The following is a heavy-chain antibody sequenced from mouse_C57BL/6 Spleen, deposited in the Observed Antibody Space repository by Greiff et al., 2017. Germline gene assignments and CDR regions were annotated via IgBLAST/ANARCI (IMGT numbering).Heavy chain of an antibody. CDR1: GYTFTDYY. CDR3: ALITTVVEGFAY. D-gene: IGHD1-1*01. V-gene: IGHV1-76*01. J-gene: IGHJ3*01. CDR2: IYPGSGNT. Sequence: QVQLQQSGAELVRPGASVKLSCKASGYTFTDYYINWVKQRPGQGLEWIARIYPGSGNTYYNEKFKGKATLTAEKSSSTAYMQLSSLTSEDSAVYFCALITTVVEGFAYWGQGTLVTVSA.